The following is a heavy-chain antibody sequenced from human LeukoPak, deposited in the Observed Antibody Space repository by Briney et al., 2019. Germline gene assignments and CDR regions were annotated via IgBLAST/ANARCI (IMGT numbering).Heavy chain of an antibody. V-gene: IGHV3-74*01. CDR1: GFTFSSYW. CDR2: INSDGSST. J-gene: IGHJ4*02. D-gene: IGHD6-13*01. Sequence: GGSLRLSCAASGFTFSSYWMHWVRQAPGKGLVWVSRINSDGSSTSYAYSVKGRFTISRDNAKNTLYLQMNSLRAEDTAVYYCARDRIAAAGEFDYWGQGTLVTVSS. CDR3: ARDRIAAAGEFDY.